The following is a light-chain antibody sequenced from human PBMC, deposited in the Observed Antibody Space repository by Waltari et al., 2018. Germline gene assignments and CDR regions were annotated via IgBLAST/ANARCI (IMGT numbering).Light chain of an antibody. CDR3: QSFDIRLSGGVV. V-gene: IGLV1-40*01. Sequence: SVLTQPPSMSGAPGQRVTISCTGSSSTLGAGHYVHWYQVFPGTAPKLLIYGNNNRPSGVPDRFSGSKSDTSASLAIGGLQAEDEADYYCQSFDIRLSGGVVFGGGTKVTVL. CDR1: SSTLGAGHY. J-gene: IGLJ3*02. CDR2: GNN.